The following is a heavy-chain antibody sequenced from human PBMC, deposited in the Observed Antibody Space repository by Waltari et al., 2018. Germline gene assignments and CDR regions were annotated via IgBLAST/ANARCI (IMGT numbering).Heavy chain of an antibody. CDR1: GFTFSSYG. V-gene: IGHV3-30*02. D-gene: IGHD3-22*01. CDR3: AKDRAYYYDSSGYYEGVYYFDY. Sequence: QVQLVESGGGVVQPGGSLRLSCAASGFTFSSYGMHWVRQAPGKGLEWVAFIRYDGSNKYYADSVKGRFTISRDNSKNTLYLQMNSLRAEDTAVYYCAKDRAYYYDSSGYYEGVYYFDYWGQGTLVTVSS. CDR2: IRYDGSNK. J-gene: IGHJ4*02.